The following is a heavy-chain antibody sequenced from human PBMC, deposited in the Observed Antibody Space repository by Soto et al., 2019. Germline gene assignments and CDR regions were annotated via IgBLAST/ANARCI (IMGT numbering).Heavy chain of an antibody. CDR2: IKQDGSEK. V-gene: IGHV3-7*01. J-gene: IGHJ6*03. D-gene: IGHD3-3*01. CDR1: GFTFSSYW. Sequence: GSLRLSCAASGFTFSSYWMSWVRQAPGKGLEWVANIKQDGSEKYYVDSVKGRFTISRDNAKNSLYLQMNSLRAEDTAVYYCAREKYYDFWSGYYQPSYYYYYYMDVWGKGTTVTVSS. CDR3: AREKYYDFWSGYYQPSYYYYYYMDV.